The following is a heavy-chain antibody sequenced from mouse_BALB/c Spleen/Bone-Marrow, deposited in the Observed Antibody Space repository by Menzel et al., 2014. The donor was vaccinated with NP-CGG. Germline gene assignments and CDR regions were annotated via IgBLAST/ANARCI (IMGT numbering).Heavy chain of an antibody. Sequence: QVMLVESGAELVRPGASVTLSCKASGYTFTDYEMHWLKQTPVHGLEWIGAIDPETGGTAYNQKFKGRATLTTDKSSSTAYMELRSLTSEDSAVYYCTRLDSSGYGAYWGQGTLVTVSA. V-gene: IGHV1-15*01. J-gene: IGHJ3*01. CDR1: GYTFTDYE. D-gene: IGHD3-2*01. CDR2: IDPETGGT. CDR3: TRLDSSGYGAY.